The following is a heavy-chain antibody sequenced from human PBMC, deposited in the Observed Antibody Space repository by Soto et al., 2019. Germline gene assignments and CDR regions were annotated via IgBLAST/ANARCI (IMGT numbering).Heavy chain of an antibody. V-gene: IGHV1-8*01. D-gene: IGHD4-17*01. J-gene: IGHJ3*02. CDR1: GYTFTSYD. CDR3: ARLPGLRPHDDFDI. CDR2: MNPNSGNT. Sequence: ASVKVSCKASGYTFTSYDINWVRQATGQGLEWMGWMNPNSGNTGYAQKFQGRVTMTRNTSISTAYMELSSLRSEDTAVYYCARLPGLRPHDDFDIWGQGTMVTVSS.